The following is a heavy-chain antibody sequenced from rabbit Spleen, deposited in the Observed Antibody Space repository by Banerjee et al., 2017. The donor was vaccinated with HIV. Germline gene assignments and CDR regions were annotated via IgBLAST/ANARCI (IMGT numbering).Heavy chain of an antibody. CDR3: ARVGYAGYGYANFRDYYGMDL. CDR2: IDVGEGTT. V-gene: IGHV1S7*01. D-gene: IGHD6-1*01. CDR1: GFDFRRYY. J-gene: IGHJ6*01. Sequence: QVKETGGGLVQPGGSLTLSCKASGFDFRRYYLSWVRQAPGKGLEWIGIIDVGEGTTDYASWVNGRFTISSDNAQNTVDLQMSGLTAADTATYFCARVGYAGYGYANFRDYYGMDLWGPGTLVTVS.